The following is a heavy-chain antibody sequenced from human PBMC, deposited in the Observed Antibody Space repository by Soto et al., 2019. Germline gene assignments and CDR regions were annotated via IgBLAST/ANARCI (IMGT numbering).Heavy chain of an antibody. V-gene: IGHV3-21*01. CDR3: VRAVYTLTTPYYFNF. CDR2: ISTGSSII. Sequence: GGSLRLSCAASGFALSTYSMHWVRQAPGKGLEWVSSISTGSSIIHYADSVKGRFTISRDNAKSSLYLQMNSLRVEDTAVYYCVRAVYTLTTPYYFNFWGQGTLVTVSS. D-gene: IGHD4-17*01. J-gene: IGHJ4*02. CDR1: GFALSTYS.